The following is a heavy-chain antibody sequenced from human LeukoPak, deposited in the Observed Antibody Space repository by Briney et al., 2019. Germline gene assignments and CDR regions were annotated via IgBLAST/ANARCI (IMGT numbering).Heavy chain of an antibody. J-gene: IGHJ6*03. CDR3: ARAVGGAFYMDV. CDR1: GLTVNSSF. V-gene: IGHV3-53*01. CDR2: FYSGGAT. D-gene: IGHD3-16*01. Sequence: GGSLGLSCVASGLTVNSSFITWVRQAPGKGLEWVSVFYSGGATYYSDSVKGRFNISRDNSKKALYLQMNSLRVEDTGMYYCARAVGGAFYMDVWGKGTPVTVSS.